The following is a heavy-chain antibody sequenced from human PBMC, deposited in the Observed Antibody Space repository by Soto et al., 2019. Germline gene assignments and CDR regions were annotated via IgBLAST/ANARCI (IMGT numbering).Heavy chain of an antibody. V-gene: IGHV1-2*02. Sequence: QLHLVQSGAVVKKPGASVTVSCSASGYPVTAYYMHWVRQAPGRGLEWMGGINPATGAAKYTQTIRGRVTMTTDTSTSTVFKELSGLTSEDTAVFYCARGGAVGVAGSAAFDMWGQGTLVTVSS. CDR3: ARGGAVGVAGSAAFDM. D-gene: IGHD3-3*01. CDR1: GYPVTAYY. J-gene: IGHJ3*02. CDR2: INPATGAA.